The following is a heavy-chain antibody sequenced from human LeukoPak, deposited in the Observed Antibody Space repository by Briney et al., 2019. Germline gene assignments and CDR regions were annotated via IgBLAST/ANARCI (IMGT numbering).Heavy chain of an antibody. CDR2: ISSSSSTI. CDR1: GFTFSSYS. CDR3: ARGMRTYYYDSSGYYY. V-gene: IGHV3-48*01. D-gene: IGHD3-22*01. J-gene: IGHJ4*02. Sequence: PGGSLRLSCAASGFTFSSYSMNWVRQAPGKGLEWVSYISSSSSTIYYADSVKGRFTISRDNAKNSLYLQMNILRAEDTAVYYCARGMRTYYYDSSGYYYWGQGTLVTVSS.